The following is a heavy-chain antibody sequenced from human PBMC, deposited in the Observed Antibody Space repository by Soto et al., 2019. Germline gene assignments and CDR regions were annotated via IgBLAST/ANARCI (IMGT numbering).Heavy chain of an antibody. D-gene: IGHD6-13*01. CDR2: IYYSGST. CDR3: ARDSGSSSWYSPNYYYYYGMDV. Sequence: SETLSLTCTVSGGPISSYYWSWIRQPPGKGLEWIGYIYYSGSTNYNPSLKSRVTISVDTSKNQFSLKLSSVTAADTAVYYCARDSGSSSWYSPNYYYYYGMDVWGQGTTVTVSS. CDR1: GGPISSYY. J-gene: IGHJ6*02. V-gene: IGHV4-59*01.